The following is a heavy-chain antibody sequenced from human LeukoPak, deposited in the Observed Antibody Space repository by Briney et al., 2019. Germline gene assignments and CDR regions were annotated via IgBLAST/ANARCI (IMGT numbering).Heavy chain of an antibody. J-gene: IGHJ4*02. Sequence: GGSLRLSCAASGFTFSSYSMNWVRQAPGKGLEWVSSISSSSSYIYYADSVKGRFTISRDNAKNSLYLQMNSLRAEDTAVCYCARDRALKYGDYSGFDYWGQGTLVTVSS. D-gene: IGHD4-17*01. CDR3: ARDRALKYGDYSGFDY. CDR1: GFTFSSYS. V-gene: IGHV3-21*01. CDR2: ISSSSSYI.